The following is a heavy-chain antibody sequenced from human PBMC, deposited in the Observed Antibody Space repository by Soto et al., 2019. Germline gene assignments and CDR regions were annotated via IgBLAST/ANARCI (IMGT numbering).Heavy chain of an antibody. CDR1: GGSFSGYY. Sequence: QVQLQQWGAGLLKPSETLSLTCAVYGGSFSGYYWSWIRQPPGKGLEWIGEITHSGSTNYNPSLKGRLTTVXDAXKXLFSLKVTSVTAADTAVYYCARGAVLPAGMMYYFDYWGQGILVTVSS. D-gene: IGHD2-2*01. CDR3: ARGAVLPAGMMYYFDY. J-gene: IGHJ4*02. V-gene: IGHV4-34*01. CDR2: ITHSGST.